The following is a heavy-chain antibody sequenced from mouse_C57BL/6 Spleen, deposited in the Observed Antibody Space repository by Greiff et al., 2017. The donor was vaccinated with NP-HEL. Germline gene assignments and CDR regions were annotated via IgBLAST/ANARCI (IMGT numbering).Heavy chain of an antibody. CDR2: INPSNGGT. CDR1: GYTFTSYW. Sequence: VQLQQPGAELVKPGASVKLSCKASGYTFTSYWMHWVKQRPGQGLEWIGNINPSNGGTNYNEKFKSKATLTVDKSSSTAYMQLSSLTSEDSAVYYCARFITTVVAYYFDYWGQGTTLTVSS. CDR3: ARFITTVVAYYFDY. V-gene: IGHV1-53*01. J-gene: IGHJ2*01. D-gene: IGHD1-1*01.